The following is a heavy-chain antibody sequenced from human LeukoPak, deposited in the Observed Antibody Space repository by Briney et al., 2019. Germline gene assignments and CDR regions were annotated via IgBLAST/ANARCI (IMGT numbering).Heavy chain of an antibody. Sequence: PGGSLRLSCAASGFTVSSSYMNWVRQAPGKGLEWVSAISGRSSHVYYGESVKGRFTISRDNAKNSPYLQLDSLGVEDTAVYYCGRAFPPLRTSSAGVLWGQGTLVTVSS. V-gene: IGHV3-21*01. CDR1: GFTVSSSY. CDR2: ISGRSSHV. D-gene: IGHD6-25*01. J-gene: IGHJ1*01. CDR3: GRAFPPLRTSSAGVL.